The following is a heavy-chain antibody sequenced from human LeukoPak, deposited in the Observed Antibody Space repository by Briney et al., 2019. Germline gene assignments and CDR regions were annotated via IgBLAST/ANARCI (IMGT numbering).Heavy chain of an antibody. Sequence: GGSLRLSCAASGFTFSSYGMSWVRQAPGKGLEWVSGISGSGGSTNYADSVKGRFTISRDNSKNTLYLQMNSLRAEDTAVYYCAKYSGYGWPCDYWGQGTLATVSS. V-gene: IGHV3-23*01. J-gene: IGHJ4*02. CDR1: GFTFSSYG. CDR2: ISGSGGST. D-gene: IGHD5-12*01. CDR3: AKYSGYGWPCDY.